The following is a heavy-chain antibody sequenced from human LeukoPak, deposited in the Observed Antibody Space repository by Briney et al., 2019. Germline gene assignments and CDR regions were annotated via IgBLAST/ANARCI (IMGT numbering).Heavy chain of an antibody. J-gene: IGHJ4*02. CDR1: GFTFSSYW. CDR3: AKDLAWTYYYDSSGSDY. V-gene: IGHV3-7*04. D-gene: IGHD3-22*01. CDR2: IKLDVSEK. Sequence: GGSLRLSCAASGFTFSSYWMTWVRQAPGKGLEWVANIKLDVSEKYYVDSVKGRFTISRDNAKNSLYLQMNSLRAEDTAVYYCAKDLAWTYYYDSSGSDYWGQGTLVTVSS.